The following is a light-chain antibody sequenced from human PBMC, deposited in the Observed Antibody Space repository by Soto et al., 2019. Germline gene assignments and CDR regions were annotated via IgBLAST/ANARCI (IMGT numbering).Light chain of an antibody. Sequence: DIQMTQSPSSLSASVGDRVTITCRASLRIGTYLNWYQQKPGQAPKLLIYDASTLQSGVPSRVSASGSGTEFALTISGLQPADFAVYYCQQYNRYAVTFGQGTKVDIK. V-gene: IGKV1-5*01. CDR2: DAS. J-gene: IGKJ1*01. CDR1: LRIGTY. CDR3: QQYNRYAVT.